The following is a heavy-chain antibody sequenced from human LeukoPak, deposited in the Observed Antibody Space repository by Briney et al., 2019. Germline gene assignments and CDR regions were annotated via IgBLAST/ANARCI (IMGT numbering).Heavy chain of an antibody. J-gene: IGHJ5*02. D-gene: IGHD5-18*01. CDR1: GFTFSSYS. Sequence: PGGSLRLSCAASGFTFSSYSMNWVRQAPGKELEWVSSISSSSSYIYYADSVKGRFTISRDNAKNSLYLQMNSLRAEDTAVYYCARDHKIQLWINRGNWFDPWGQGTLVTVSS. CDR2: ISSSSSYI. CDR3: ARDHKIQLWINRGNWFDP. V-gene: IGHV3-21*01.